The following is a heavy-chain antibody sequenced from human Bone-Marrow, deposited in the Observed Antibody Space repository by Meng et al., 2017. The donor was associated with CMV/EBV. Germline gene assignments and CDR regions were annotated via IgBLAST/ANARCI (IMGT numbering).Heavy chain of an antibody. J-gene: IGHJ4*02. CDR2: ISSYNGNT. V-gene: IGHV1-18*01. CDR1: CYTVSSYG. D-gene: IGHD3-22*01. Sequence: PGARVMDLLMALCYTVSSYGSSCVRRAPGQGLEWLEWISSYNGNTTYAQKPQGRVAMITVTSTSTAYMELRRMKSVKAAVDYCYVTYNYERSGYYSIDYWGQGTLVTVSS. CDR3: YVTYNYERSGYYSIDY.